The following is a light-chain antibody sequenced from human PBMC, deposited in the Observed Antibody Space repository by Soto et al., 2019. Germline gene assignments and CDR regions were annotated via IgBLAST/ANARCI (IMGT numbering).Light chain of an antibody. CDR1: QSISSW. J-gene: IGKJ4*01. Sequence: DIPMTQSPSTLSASVGDRVTITCRASQSISSWLAWYQQKPGKAPKLLIYDASSLESRVPSRFSGSGSGTEFTLTISSLQPDDFATYYCQQYNSYSPLTFGGGTKVEIK. CDR3: QQYNSYSPLT. CDR2: DAS. V-gene: IGKV1-5*01.